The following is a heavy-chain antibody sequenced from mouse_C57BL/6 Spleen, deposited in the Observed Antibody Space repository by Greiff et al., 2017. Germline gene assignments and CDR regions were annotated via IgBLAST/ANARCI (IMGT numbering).Heavy chain of an antibody. V-gene: IGHV3-6*01. J-gene: IGHJ3*01. CDR1: GYSITSGYY. CDR3: ARDEGEGFAY. CDR2: IRYDGST. Sequence: EVQLQESGPGLVKPSPSLSLTCSVTGYSITSGYYWNWIRQFPGNKLEWMGYIRYDGSTNYNPSLKNRISITRDTSKNQFFLKLNSVTTEDTATYYCARDEGEGFAYWGQGTLVTVSA.